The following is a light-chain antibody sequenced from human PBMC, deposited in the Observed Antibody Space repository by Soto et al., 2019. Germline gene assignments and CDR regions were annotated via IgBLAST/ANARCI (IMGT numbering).Light chain of an antibody. CDR3: QKYNTAPLT. J-gene: IGKJ4*01. Sequence: DFQMTQSPSSLSASVGDRVTITCRASQSFSTYLAWYQQKPGKVPKLLISDISTLQSGVPSRFSGSGYGTEFTLTISNLQPEDVATYYCQKYNTAPLTFGGGTKVEIK. CDR2: DIS. CDR1: QSFSTY. V-gene: IGKV1-27*01.